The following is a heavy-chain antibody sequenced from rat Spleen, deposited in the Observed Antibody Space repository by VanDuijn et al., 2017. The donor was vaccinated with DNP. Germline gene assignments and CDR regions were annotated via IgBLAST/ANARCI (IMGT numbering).Heavy chain of an antibody. CDR2: IIYDGSST. CDR1: GFTFSDYA. V-gene: IGHV5-7*01. D-gene: IGHD4-2*01. J-gene: IGHJ4*01. Sequence: EVQLVESGGGLVQPGGSMRLSCAASGFTFSDYAMAWVRQSPKKGREWVATIIYDGSSTYYRDSVKGRFTISRDNAKSTLYLQMDSLRSEDTATYYCAGETETNAMDAWGQGTSVTVSS. CDR3: AGETETNAMDA.